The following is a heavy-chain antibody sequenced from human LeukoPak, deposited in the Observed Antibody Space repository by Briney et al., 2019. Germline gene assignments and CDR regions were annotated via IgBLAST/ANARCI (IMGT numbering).Heavy chain of an antibody. D-gene: IGHD5-12*01. J-gene: IGHJ4*02. CDR3: ARGVATNY. CDR2: ISAYNGNT. CDR1: GYTFTSYG. V-gene: IGHV1-18*01. Sequence: PGASVKVSCKASGYTFTSYGISWVRQAPGQGLEWMGWISAYNGNTNYAQKLQGRVTITRNTSISTAFLELSSLRSEDTAVYYCARGVATNYWGQGTLVTVSS.